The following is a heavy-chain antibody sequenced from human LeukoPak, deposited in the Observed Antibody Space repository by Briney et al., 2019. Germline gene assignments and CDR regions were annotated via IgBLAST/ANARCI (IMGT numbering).Heavy chain of an antibody. CDR2: ILYDGGDN. CDR3: ARDGDPISAAGTMLDY. J-gene: IGHJ4*02. CDR1: GFTFSSHA. V-gene: IGHV3-30*04. Sequence: GRSLRLSCAASGFTFSSHAMHWVRQAAGKGLEGVASILYDGGDNYYTGSVKGRFTISRDNSKKTLDLQMNSLRPEDTAVYFCARDGDPISAAGTMLDYWGLGTLVIVSS. D-gene: IGHD6-13*01.